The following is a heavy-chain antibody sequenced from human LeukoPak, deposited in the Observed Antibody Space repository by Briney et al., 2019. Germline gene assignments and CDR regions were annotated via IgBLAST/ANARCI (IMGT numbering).Heavy chain of an antibody. CDR1: GYSISSSYY. Sequence: PSETLSLTCAASGYSISSSYYWGWIRQPPGKGLEWIGSIYHSGSTYYNPSLKSRVTISVDTSKNQFSLKLSSVTAADTAVYYCARPTYYDFWSGYPPADDAFDIWGQGTMVTVSS. CDR3: ARPTYYDFWSGYPPADDAFDI. J-gene: IGHJ3*02. V-gene: IGHV4-38-2*01. CDR2: IYHSGST. D-gene: IGHD3-3*01.